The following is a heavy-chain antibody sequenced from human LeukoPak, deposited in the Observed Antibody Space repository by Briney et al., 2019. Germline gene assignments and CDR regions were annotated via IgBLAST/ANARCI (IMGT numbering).Heavy chain of an antibody. Sequence: GRSLRHSRAASGFTFSSYAMHWVRQAPDKGLEWVAVVSYDGDNKYYADSVKGRFTISRDNSKNTLYLQMNSLRAEDTAVYYCAKDPGDIGDYWGQGTLVTVSS. D-gene: IGHD2-15*01. V-gene: IGHV3-30-3*01. CDR3: AKDPGDIGDY. CDR2: VSYDGDNK. CDR1: GFTFSSYA. J-gene: IGHJ4*02.